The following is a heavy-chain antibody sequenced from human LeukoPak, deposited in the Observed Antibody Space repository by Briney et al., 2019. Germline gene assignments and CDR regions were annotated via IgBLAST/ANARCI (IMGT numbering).Heavy chain of an antibody. CDR3: ARAIQQTTILWWWYAFDI. J-gene: IGHJ3*02. V-gene: IGHV3-53*01. CDR1: GFTVSSNY. Sequence: GGSLRLSCAASGFTVSSNYMSWVRQAPGKGLEWVSVMYSGGSRYYAGSVKGRFTISRDSSKNTVYLQMNSLRAEDTAVYFCARAIQQTTILWWWYAFDIWGQGTMVTVSS. CDR2: MYSGGSR. D-gene: IGHD2-21*01.